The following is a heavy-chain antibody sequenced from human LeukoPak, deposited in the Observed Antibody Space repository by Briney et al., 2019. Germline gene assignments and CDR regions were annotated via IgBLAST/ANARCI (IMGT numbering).Heavy chain of an antibody. J-gene: IGHJ6*02. D-gene: IGHD2-15*01. CDR2: IYYSGST. CDR1: GGSITSSSDH. V-gene: IGHV4-39*01. CDR3: ARPGYCSGGSCYSYYYYGMDV. Sequence: PSETLSLTCTVSGGSITSSSDHWAWIRQPPEKGLEWIGNIYYSGSTYYNPSLKSRVTISVDTSKNQFSLKLSSVTAADTAVYYCARPGYCSGGSCYSYYYYGMDVWGQGTTVTVSS.